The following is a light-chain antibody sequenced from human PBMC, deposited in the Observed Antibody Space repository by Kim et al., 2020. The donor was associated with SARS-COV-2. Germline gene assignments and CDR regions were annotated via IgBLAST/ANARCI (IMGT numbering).Light chain of an antibody. CDR2: YDS. CDR3: QVWDTTSDRV. Sequence: VAQGETARITGGGNNSGSESVHWYQKKPGQAPLLVIYYDSDRPSGIPERFSGSNSGNTATLTINRVEAGDEADYYCQVWDTTSDRVFGGGTQLTVL. J-gene: IGLJ3*02. CDR1: NSGSES. V-gene: IGLV3-21*04.